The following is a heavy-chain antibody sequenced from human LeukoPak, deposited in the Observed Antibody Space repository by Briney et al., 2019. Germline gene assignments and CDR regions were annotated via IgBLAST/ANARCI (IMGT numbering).Heavy chain of an antibody. V-gene: IGHV5-51*01. CDR1: GYSFTSHC. J-gene: IGHJ3*01. Sequence: GESLKISCKGSGYSFTSHCIGWVRQMPGKGLEWMGIIYPGDSETRYSPSFQGQVTISADKSISTAYLQWSSLKASDTAMYYCARRYYYDTSGYYLAHDAFDVWGQGTMVTVSS. CDR3: ARRYYYDTSGYYLAHDAFDV. CDR2: IYPGDSET. D-gene: IGHD3-22*01.